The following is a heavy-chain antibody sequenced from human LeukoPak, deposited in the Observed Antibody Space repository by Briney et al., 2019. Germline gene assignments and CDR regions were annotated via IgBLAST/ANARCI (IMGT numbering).Heavy chain of an antibody. J-gene: IGHJ4*02. V-gene: IGHV1-46*01. CDR2: INPSGGST. CDR3: ARDSAHGDYVAFDY. CDR1: GYTFTSYD. Sequence: ASVKVSCKASGYTFTSYDINWVRQAPGQGLEWMGIINPSGGSTSYAQKFQGRVTMTRDTSTSTVYMELSSLRSEDTAVYYCARDSAHGDYVAFDYWGQGTLVTVSS. D-gene: IGHD4-17*01.